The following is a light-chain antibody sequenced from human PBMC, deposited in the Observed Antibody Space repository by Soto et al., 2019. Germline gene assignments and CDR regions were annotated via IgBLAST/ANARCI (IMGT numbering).Light chain of an antibody. V-gene: IGLV2-8*01. CDR3: SSYAGSNNLI. CDR1: SSDLGNYDY. Sequence: QSALTQPPSASGSPGQSVTISCTGTSSDLGNYDYVSWYQQHPGKALKLMIYEVSKRPSGVPDRFSGSKSGNTASLTVTGLQTEDEADYYCSSYAGSNNLIFGGGTKVTVL. CDR2: EVS. J-gene: IGLJ2*01.